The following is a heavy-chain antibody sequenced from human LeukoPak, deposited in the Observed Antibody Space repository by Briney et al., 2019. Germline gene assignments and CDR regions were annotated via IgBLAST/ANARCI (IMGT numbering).Heavy chain of an antibody. CDR3: ARRGIAARYSYYYYYMDV. CDR1: GGSISSGDYY. V-gene: IGHV4-30-4*01. CDR2: IYYSGST. J-gene: IGHJ6*03. D-gene: IGHD6-6*01. Sequence: SETLSLTCTVSGGSISSGDYYWSWIRQPPGKGLEWIGYIYYSGSTYYNPSLKSRVTISVDTSKNQFSLKLSSVTAADTAVYYCARRGIAARYSYYYYYMDVWGKGTTVTVSS.